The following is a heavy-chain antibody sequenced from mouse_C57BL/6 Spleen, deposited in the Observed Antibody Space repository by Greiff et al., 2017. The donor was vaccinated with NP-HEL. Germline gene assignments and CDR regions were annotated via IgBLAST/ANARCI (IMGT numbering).Heavy chain of an antibody. V-gene: IGHV10-1*01. J-gene: IGHJ4*01. CDR3: VRQDYGSSYGAMDY. D-gene: IGHD1-1*01. CDR2: IRSKSNNYAT. CDR1: GFSFSTYA. Sequence: EVQLVESGGGLVQPKGSLKLSCAASGFSFSTYAMNWVRQAPGKGLEWVARIRSKSNNYATYYADSVKDRFTISRDDSESMLYLQMNNLKTEDTAMYYCVRQDYGSSYGAMDYWGQGTSVTVSS.